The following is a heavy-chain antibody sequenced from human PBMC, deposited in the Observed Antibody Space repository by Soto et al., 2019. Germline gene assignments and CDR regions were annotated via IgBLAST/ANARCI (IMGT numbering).Heavy chain of an antibody. D-gene: IGHD3-22*01. CDR2: ISAYNGNT. J-gene: IGHJ6*02. CDR3: ASSSVSYYDSSGYYSYYYYGMDV. V-gene: IGHV1-18*04. CDR1: GYTFTSYG. Sequence: ASVKVSCKASGYTFTSYGISWVRQAPGQGLEGMGWISAYNGNTNYAQKLQGRVTMTTDTSTSTAYMELRSLRSDDTAVYYCASSSVSYYDSSGYYSYYYYGMDVWGQGTTVTVSS.